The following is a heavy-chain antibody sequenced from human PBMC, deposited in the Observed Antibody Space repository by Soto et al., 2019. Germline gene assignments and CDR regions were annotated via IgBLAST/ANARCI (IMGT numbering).Heavy chain of an antibody. J-gene: IGHJ4*02. CDR2: IRSKTNSYAT. CDR1: GFTFGGSA. D-gene: IGHD6-19*01. CDR3: TRQTDAVQWLVVPTDYNFDY. Sequence: GGSLRLSCAASGFTFGGSAMHWVRQASGKGLEWVGHIRSKTNSYATAYAESVKGRFTISRDDSMNTAYLQMNSLKTEHTAVYFCTRQTDAVQWLVVPTDYNFDYWGQGTLVTVSS. V-gene: IGHV3-73*01.